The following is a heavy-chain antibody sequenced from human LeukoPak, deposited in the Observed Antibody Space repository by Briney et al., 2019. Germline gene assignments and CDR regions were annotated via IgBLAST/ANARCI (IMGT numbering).Heavy chain of an antibody. V-gene: IGHV4-59*01. CDR3: ARARYVNSFYAFDI. CDR2: LSKSVNT. Sequence: PSETLSLTCTVSGGSISSYYWSWIRLPPGKGLEWICYLSKSVNTNYSPSLKSRVTIFGDTSKSQFCLQLSSVTAADTAVYYCARARYVNSFYAFDIWGQGTLVTVSS. D-gene: IGHD3-9*01. J-gene: IGHJ3*02. CDR1: GGSISSYY.